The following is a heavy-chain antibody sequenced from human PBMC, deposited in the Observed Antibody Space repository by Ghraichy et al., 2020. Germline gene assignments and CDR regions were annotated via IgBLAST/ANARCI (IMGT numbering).Heavy chain of an antibody. Sequence: GGSLRLSCAASGFTFSSYSMNWVRQAPGKGLEWVSSISSSSYIYYTDSVKGRFTISRDNAKNSLYLQMNSLRAEDTAVYYCARDFHLVEYSYGYSFFDYWGQGTLVTVSS. CDR2: ISSSSYI. D-gene: IGHD5-18*01. CDR3: ARDFHLVEYSYGYSFFDY. V-gene: IGHV3-21*01. J-gene: IGHJ4*02. CDR1: GFTFSSYS.